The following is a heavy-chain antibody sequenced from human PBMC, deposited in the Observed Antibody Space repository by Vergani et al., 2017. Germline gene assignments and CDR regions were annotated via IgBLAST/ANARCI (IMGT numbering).Heavy chain of an antibody. D-gene: IGHD2-8*02. V-gene: IGHV4-59*12. CDR3: ARDLVEYNYYYGMDV. J-gene: IGHJ6*02. CDR2: IYYSGRT. CDR1: GGSISSYY. Sequence: QVQLQESGPGLVKPSETLSLTCTVSGGSISSYYWSWIRQPPGKGLEWIGYIYYSGRTYYNPSLKSRVTISVDTSKNQFSLKLSSVTAADTAVYYCARDLVEYNYYYGMDVWGQGTTVTVSS.